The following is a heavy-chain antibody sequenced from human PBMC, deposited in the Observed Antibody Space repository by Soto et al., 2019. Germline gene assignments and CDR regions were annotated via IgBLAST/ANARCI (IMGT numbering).Heavy chain of an antibody. CDR2: ISYDGSNK. D-gene: IGHD2-2*01. CDR1: SHTFKSYH. V-gene: IGHV3-30*18. J-gene: IGHJ5*02. Sequence: GXSLTLSCAACSHTFKSYHVHGAHGAPGKGLEWVAVISYDGSNKYYADSVKGRFTISRDNSKNTLYLQMNSLSAEDTAVYYCAKDSSTIRYPWFDPWGQGTLVTVSS. CDR3: AKDSSTIRYPWFDP.